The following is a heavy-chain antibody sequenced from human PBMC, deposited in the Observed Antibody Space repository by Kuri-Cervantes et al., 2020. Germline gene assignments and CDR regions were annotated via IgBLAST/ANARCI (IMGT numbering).Heavy chain of an antibody. CDR3: ARSSAAGTIDP. V-gene: IGHV4-61*01. J-gene: IGHJ5*02. Sequence: SETLSLTCTVSGGSVSSGSYYWSWIRQPPGKGLEWIGYIYYSGSTNYNPSLKSRVTISVDTSKNQFSLKPSSVTAADTAVYYCARSSAAGTIDPWGQGTLVTVSS. D-gene: IGHD6-13*01. CDR2: IYYSGST. CDR1: GGSVSSGSYY.